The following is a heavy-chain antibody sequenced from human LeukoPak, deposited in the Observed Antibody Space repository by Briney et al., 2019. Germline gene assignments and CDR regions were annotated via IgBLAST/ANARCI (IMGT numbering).Heavy chain of an antibody. CDR1: GYTFTSYD. CDR3: ARVSSSWYSWFDP. Sequence: GASVKVSCKASGYTFTSYDINWVRQATGQGLEWMGWMNPNSGNTGYAQKFQGRVTMTRNTSISTAYMELSRLRSEDTAVYYCARVSSSWYSWFDPWGQGTLVTVSS. D-gene: IGHD6-13*01. V-gene: IGHV1-8*01. J-gene: IGHJ5*02. CDR2: MNPNSGNT.